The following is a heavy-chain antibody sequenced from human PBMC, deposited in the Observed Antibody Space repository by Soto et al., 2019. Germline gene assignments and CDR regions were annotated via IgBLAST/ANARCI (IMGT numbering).Heavy chain of an antibody. J-gene: IGHJ4*02. V-gene: IGHV4-30-4*01. CDR3: ARALVLVRGVMTERPFDY. CDR2: IYYSGSD. D-gene: IGHD3-10*01. Sequence: SETLSLTCTVSGDSISGGDYYWSWIRQPPGKGPEWIGYIYYSGSDYYHPSLKSRATISLDTSKNQFSLKLSSVTAADTAVYYCARALVLVRGVMTERPFDYWGQGILVTVSS. CDR1: GDSISGGDYY.